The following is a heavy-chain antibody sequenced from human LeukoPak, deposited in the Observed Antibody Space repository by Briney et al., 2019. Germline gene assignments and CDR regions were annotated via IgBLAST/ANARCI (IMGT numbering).Heavy chain of an antibody. CDR1: GFSVSNYY. V-gene: IGHV3-66*03. D-gene: IGHD4-17*01. CDR2: IRDSGET. Sequence: GGSLRLSCAGSGFSVSNYYMSWVRQAPGKGLEWVSLIRDSGETFYADSVKGRFTSSRDNSKNTMYLQMNRLRVEDTAVYFCARDRAVTQDWVEFDPWGQGTLVTVSS. CDR3: ARDRAVTQDWVEFDP. J-gene: IGHJ5*02.